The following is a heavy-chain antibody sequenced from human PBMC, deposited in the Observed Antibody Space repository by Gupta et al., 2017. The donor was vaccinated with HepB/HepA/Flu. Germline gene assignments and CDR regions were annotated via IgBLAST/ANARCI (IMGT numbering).Heavy chain of an antibody. V-gene: IGHV3-7*01. CDR3: ARDANDDRLSWFDP. J-gene: IGHJ5*02. D-gene: IGHD3-16*01. CDR1: GFTFNNYW. CDR2: INQDGSKM. Sequence: EVQLVESGGGLVQPGGSLRLSCAASGFTFNNYWMHWVRQAPGTGLEWVANINQDGSKMFYVGSVRGRFTISRDNANNSLFLQINSLRAEDTAVYYCARDANDDRLSWFDPWGQGTLVTVS.